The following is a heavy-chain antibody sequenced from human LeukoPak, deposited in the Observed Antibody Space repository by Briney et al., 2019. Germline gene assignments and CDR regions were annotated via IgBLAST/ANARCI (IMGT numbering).Heavy chain of an antibody. CDR1: GFTFSSYA. Sequence: GRSLRLSCAASGFTFSSYAMHWVRQAPGKGLEWVAVISYDGSNKYYADSVKGRFTISRDNSKNTLYLQMNSLRAEDTAVYYCARDQYDFWSELPTAPDYWGQGTLVTVSS. CDR2: ISYDGSNK. J-gene: IGHJ4*02. CDR3: ARDQYDFWSELPTAPDY. V-gene: IGHV3-30*01. D-gene: IGHD3-3*01.